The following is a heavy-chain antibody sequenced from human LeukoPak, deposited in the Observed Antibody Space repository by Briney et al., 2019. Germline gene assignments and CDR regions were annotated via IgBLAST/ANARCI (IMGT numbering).Heavy chain of an antibody. J-gene: IGHJ4*02. Sequence: ASVKASCKASGYTFTDYFLHWVRRAPGQEFELMGWINPNSGAAHYTQSFQGRVTMTRDTSLSTAYLQLNSLTSDDAAMYYCARAQYLTAPAGTFANSWGQGTLVTVSS. D-gene: IGHD6-13*01. V-gene: IGHV1-2*02. CDR1: GYTFTDYF. CDR2: INPNSGAA. CDR3: ARAQYLTAPAGTFANS.